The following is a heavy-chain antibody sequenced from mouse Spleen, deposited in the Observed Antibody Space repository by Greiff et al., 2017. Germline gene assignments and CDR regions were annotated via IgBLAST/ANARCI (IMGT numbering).Heavy chain of an antibody. J-gene: IGHJ2*01. Sequence: EVMLVESGGGLVQPGGSLKLSCATSGFTFSDYYMYWVRQTPEKRLEWVAYISNGGGSTYYPDTVKGRFTISRDNAKNTLYLQMSRLKSEDTAMYYCARQNLLGLDYWGQGTTLTVSS. D-gene: IGHD4-1*01. V-gene: IGHV5-12*02. CDR1: GFTFSDYY. CDR3: ARQNLLGLDY. CDR2: ISNGGGST.